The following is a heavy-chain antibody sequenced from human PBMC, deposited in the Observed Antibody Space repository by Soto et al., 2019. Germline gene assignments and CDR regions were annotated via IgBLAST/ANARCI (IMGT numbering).Heavy chain of an antibody. CDR2: INHSGST. J-gene: IGHJ5*02. Sequence: QVQLQQWGAGLLKPSETLSLTCAVYGGSFSGYYWSWIRQPPGKGLEWIGEINHSGSTNYNPSLKSRVTISVDTSKNQFSLKLSSVTAADTAVYYCARGVTMVRGVIKFDPWGQGTLVTVSS. D-gene: IGHD3-10*01. CDR1: GGSFSGYY. V-gene: IGHV4-34*01. CDR3: ARGVTMVRGVIKFDP.